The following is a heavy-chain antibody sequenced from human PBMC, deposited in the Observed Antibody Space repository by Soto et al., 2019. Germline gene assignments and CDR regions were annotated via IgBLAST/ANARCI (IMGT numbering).Heavy chain of an antibody. D-gene: IGHD6-13*01. CDR2: INHSGST. V-gene: IGHV4-34*01. J-gene: IGHJ4*02. CDR3: ARGIAAAGDY. CDR1: GGSFSGYY. Sequence: SETLSLTCAVYGGSFSGYYWSWIRQPPGKGLEWIGEINHSGSTNYNPSLKSRVTISVDTSKNQFSLKLSSVTAADTAVYYCARGIAAAGDYWGRGTLVTVSS.